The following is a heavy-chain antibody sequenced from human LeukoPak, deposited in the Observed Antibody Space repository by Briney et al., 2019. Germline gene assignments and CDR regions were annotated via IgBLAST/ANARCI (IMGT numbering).Heavy chain of an antibody. V-gene: IGHV1-18*01. Sequence: ASVKVSCKASGYTFTSYGISWVRQAPGQGLEWMGWISAYNGNTNYAQKLQGRVTMTRDTSISTAYMELSRLRSDDTAVYYCARDLDYGDYIYYGMDVWGQGTTVTVSS. CDR2: ISAYNGNT. CDR1: GYTFTSYG. D-gene: IGHD4-17*01. J-gene: IGHJ6*02. CDR3: ARDLDYGDYIYYGMDV.